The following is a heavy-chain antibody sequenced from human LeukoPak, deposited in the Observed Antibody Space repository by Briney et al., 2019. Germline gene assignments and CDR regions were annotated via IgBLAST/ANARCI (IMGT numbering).Heavy chain of an antibody. D-gene: IGHD3-10*01. Sequence: SVTVSCKASGGTFSSYAISWVRQAPGQGLEWMGGIIPIFGTANYAQKFQGRFTMTTDTSTSTAYMELRSLRSDDTAVYYCARDIGLGELLRWGQGTLVTVSS. CDR3: ARDIGLGELLR. V-gene: IGHV1-69*05. CDR2: IIPIFGTA. J-gene: IGHJ4*02. CDR1: GGTFSSYA.